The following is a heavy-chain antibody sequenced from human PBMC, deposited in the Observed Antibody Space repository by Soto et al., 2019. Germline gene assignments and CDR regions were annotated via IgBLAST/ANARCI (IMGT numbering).Heavy chain of an antibody. CDR3: ARENYYGGRVIGSLDV. J-gene: IGHJ2*01. V-gene: IGHV3-30-3*01. CDR1: GFSFSTYA. CDR2: VSSDGGIQ. Sequence: QVQLVESGGGVVQPERSLRLSCAASGFSFSTYAMQWVRQAPGKGLEWVAVVSSDGGIQFYAESVKGRFTISRDNSKNSLYLQMTSLTTEDAAIYYCARENYYGGRVIGSLDVWGRGTLVSVSS. D-gene: IGHD3-22*01.